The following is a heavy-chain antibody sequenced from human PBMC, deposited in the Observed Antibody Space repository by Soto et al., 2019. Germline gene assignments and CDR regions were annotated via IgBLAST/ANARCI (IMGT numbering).Heavy chain of an antibody. Sequence: QVQLVQSGAEVKKPGASVKVSCKASGYSFSDYGIGWVRQAPGQGLEWVGWISVYTGNTNYAQKLQGRVTLTTDTSTSTAYMELRSLRSDDTAIYYCARDQGAHGVGVWGQGTLVTVSS. D-gene: IGHD3-3*01. J-gene: IGHJ4*02. CDR2: ISVYTGNT. CDR1: GYSFSDYG. V-gene: IGHV1-18*01. CDR3: ARDQGAHGVGV.